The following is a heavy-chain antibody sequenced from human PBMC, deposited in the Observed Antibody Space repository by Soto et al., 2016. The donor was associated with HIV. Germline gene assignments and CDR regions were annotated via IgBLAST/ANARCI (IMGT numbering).Heavy chain of an antibody. V-gene: IGHV4-31*03. J-gene: IGHJ4*02. CDR3: VAAYTIFGVXD. Sequence: QVQLQESGPGLVKPSQTLSLTCTVSGVSITSGGYYWSWIRQHPGKGLEWMGYIYNSGSTYYNPSLESRLTISVDTSKNQFSLRLSSVTAADTAVYYCVAAYTIFGVXDWGQGTLVTVSS. CDR2: IYNSGST. D-gene: IGHD3-3*01. CDR1: GVSITSGGYY.